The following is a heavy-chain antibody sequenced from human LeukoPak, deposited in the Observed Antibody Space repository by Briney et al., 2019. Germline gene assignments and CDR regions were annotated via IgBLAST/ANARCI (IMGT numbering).Heavy chain of an antibody. V-gene: IGHV5-51*01. Sequence: GEPLQIPCKGSGYSFTSYWIGWVRQMPGKGLEWMGIIYPGDSDTRYSPSFQGQVTISADKSISTAYLQWSSLKASDTAMYYCATIYCSGGSCYSGFDYWGQGTLVTVSS. J-gene: IGHJ4*02. CDR2: IYPGDSDT. D-gene: IGHD2-15*01. CDR3: ATIYCSGGSCYSGFDY. CDR1: GYSFTSYW.